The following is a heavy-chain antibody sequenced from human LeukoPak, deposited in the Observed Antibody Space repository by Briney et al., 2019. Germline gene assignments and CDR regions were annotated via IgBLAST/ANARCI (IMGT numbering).Heavy chain of an antibody. D-gene: IGHD2-2*01. V-gene: IGHV4-31*03. J-gene: IGHJ4*02. CDR2: IYYSGST. CDR3: ARKAQPLDY. Sequence: SQTLSLTCTVSGGSISRGGYYWRWIRQPPGKGLEWIGYIYYSGSTYYNPSLKSRVTISVDTSKNQFSLKLSSVTAADTAVYYCARKAQPLDYWGQGTLVTVSS. CDR1: GGSISRGGYY.